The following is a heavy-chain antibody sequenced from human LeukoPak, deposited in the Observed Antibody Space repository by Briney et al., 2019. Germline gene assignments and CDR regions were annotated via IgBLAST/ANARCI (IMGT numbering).Heavy chain of an antibody. CDR2: ISGSGTNT. V-gene: IGHV3-23*01. Sequence: GGSLRLSCAASEFTFSSYAMNWVRQAPGKGLEWVSAISGSGTNTYYAGSVRGRFTISRDNSKNTLYLQMNSLRAEDTAVYYCARGGFRQQLHFDYWGQGTLVTVSS. CDR1: EFTFSSYA. J-gene: IGHJ4*02. CDR3: ARGGFRQQLHFDY. D-gene: IGHD6-13*01.